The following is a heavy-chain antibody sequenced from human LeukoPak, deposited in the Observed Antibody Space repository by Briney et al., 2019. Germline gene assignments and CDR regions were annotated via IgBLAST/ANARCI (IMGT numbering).Heavy chain of an antibody. Sequence: GASVKVSCKASGYTFTGYYMHWVRQAPGQGLEWMGWINPDSGGTNYAQKFRGRVTMTRDTSISTAYMELSRLRSDDTAVYYCASYRPGGMDSSGYYWNYWGQGTLVTVSS. CDR2: INPDSGGT. V-gene: IGHV1-2*02. CDR1: GYTFTGYY. J-gene: IGHJ4*02. CDR3: ASYRPGGMDSSGYYWNY. D-gene: IGHD3-22*01.